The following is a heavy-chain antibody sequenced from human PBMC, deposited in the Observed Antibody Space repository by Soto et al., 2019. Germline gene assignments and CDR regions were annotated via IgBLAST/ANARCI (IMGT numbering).Heavy chain of an antibody. CDR3: ARDPRYSYGYN. Sequence: ASVKVSFKASGYTFTSYGISWVRQAPGQGLEWMGWITAYDGNTEYAQKLQGRITMTTDTSTSTAYMELRSLRSDDTAVYYCARDPRYSYGYNWGQGTLVTVSS. CDR1: GYTFTSYG. V-gene: IGHV1-18*01. CDR2: ITAYDGNT. J-gene: IGHJ4*02. D-gene: IGHD5-18*01.